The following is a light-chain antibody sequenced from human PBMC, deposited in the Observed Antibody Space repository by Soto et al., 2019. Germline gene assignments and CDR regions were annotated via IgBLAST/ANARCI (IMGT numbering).Light chain of an antibody. CDR2: LGS. V-gene: IGKV2-28*01. J-gene: IGKJ4*01. Sequence: DVVMTQSPLSLPVTPGEPASISCRSSQSLLHSDGYNYLDWFLQRPGQSPQVLIYLGSNRAPGVPDRFSGCGSGTDFTLKISRVEAEDVGIYYCMQALQAPLTFGGGTKVEIK. CDR1: QSLLHSDGYNY. CDR3: MQALQAPLT.